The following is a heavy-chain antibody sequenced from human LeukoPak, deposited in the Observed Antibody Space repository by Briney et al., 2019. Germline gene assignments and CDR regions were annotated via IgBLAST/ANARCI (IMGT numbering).Heavy chain of an antibody. Sequence: ASVKVSCKASGYTFTGYYMHWVRQAPGQGLEWMGWINPNSGGTNYAQKFQGRVTMTRDTSISTAYMELSRLRSDDTAVYYCARDLYTSIAVAYWFDPWGQGTLVTVSS. CDR3: ARDLYTSIAVAYWFDP. V-gene: IGHV1-2*02. D-gene: IGHD6-19*01. CDR1: GYTFTGYY. J-gene: IGHJ5*02. CDR2: INPNSGGT.